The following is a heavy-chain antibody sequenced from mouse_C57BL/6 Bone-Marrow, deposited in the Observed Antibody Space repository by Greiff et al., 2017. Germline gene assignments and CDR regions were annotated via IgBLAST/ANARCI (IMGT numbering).Heavy chain of an antibody. CDR2: IYPGDGDT. D-gene: IGHD1-1*01. J-gene: IGHJ1*03. V-gene: IGHV1-80*01. CDR1: GYAFSSYW. Sequence: VKLQESGAELVKPGASVKISCKASGYAFSSYWMNWVKQRPGKGLEWIGQIYPGDGDTNYNGKFKGKATLTADKSSSTAYMQLSSLTSEDSAVYFCARGVYYGSSHWYFDVWGTGTTVTVSS. CDR3: ARGVYYGSSHWYFDV.